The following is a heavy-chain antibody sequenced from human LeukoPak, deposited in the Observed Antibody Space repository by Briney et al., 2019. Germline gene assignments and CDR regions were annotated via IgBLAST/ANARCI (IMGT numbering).Heavy chain of an antibody. CDR1: GFTFSSYA. CDR3: AKDMGLSIAAPFDY. CDR2: ISYDGSNK. D-gene: IGHD6-13*01. Sequence: PGGSLRLSCAASGFTFSSYAMHWVRQAPGKGLEWVAVISYDGSNKYYADSVKGRFTISRDNSKSTLYLQMNSLRAEDTAVYYCAKDMGLSIAAPFDYWGQGTLVTVSS. V-gene: IGHV3-30-3*01. J-gene: IGHJ4*02.